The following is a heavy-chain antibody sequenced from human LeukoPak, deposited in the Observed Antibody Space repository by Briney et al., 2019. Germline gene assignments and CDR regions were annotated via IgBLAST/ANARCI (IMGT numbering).Heavy chain of an antibody. CDR2: IKQDGSEK. CDR1: GLTFSSYW. J-gene: IGHJ4*02. Sequence: PGGSLRLSCAASGLTFSSYWMSWVRQAPGKGLEWVANIKQDGSEKYYVDSVKGRFTISRDNAKNSLYLQMNSLRAEDTAVYYCARGAPLRFLEWLLYFDYWGQGTLVTVSS. CDR3: ARGAPLRFLEWLLYFDY. D-gene: IGHD3-3*01. V-gene: IGHV3-7*01.